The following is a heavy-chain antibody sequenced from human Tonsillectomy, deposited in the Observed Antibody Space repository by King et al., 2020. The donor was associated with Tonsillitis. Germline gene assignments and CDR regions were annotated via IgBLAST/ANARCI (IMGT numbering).Heavy chain of an antibody. CDR2: IYYSWST. CDR3: VRSRGRGPFDI. D-gene: IGHD3-10*01. J-gene: IGHJ3*02. Sequence: LQLQESGPGLVKPSETLSLTCTVSGGSISSASYYLGWIRQPPGKGLEWIANIYYSWSTYYNPSLRSRVTISVDTSKNKFSLRLSSGTASDTAVYYCVRSRGRGPFDIWGQGTMVTVPS. V-gene: IGHV4-39*01. CDR1: GGSISSASYY.